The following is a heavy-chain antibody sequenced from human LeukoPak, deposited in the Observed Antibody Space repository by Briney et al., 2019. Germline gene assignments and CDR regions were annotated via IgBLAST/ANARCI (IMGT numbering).Heavy chain of an antibody. CDR3: ARGRDDYVWGSYRYAFDI. D-gene: IGHD3-16*02. J-gene: IGHJ4*02. V-gene: IGHV4-34*01. CDR2: INHSGST. CDR1: GGSFSGYY. Sequence: SETLSLTCAVYGGSFSGYYWSWIRQPPGKGLEWIGEINHSGSTNYNPSLKSRVTISVDTSKNQFSLKLSSVTAADTAVYYCARGRDDYVWGSYRYAFDIWGPGTLVTVSS.